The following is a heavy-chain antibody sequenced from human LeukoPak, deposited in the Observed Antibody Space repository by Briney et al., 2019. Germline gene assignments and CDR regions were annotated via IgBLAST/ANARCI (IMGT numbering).Heavy chain of an antibody. D-gene: IGHD3-22*01. J-gene: IGHJ3*02. CDR3: TTDRGGYYYGVSAFDI. CDR2: IKSKTDGGTT. V-gene: IGHV3-15*01. CDR1: GFTFSNAW. Sequence: GGSLRLSCAASGFTFSNAWMSWVRQAPGKGLEWVGRIKSKTDGGTTDYAAPVKGRFTISRDDSKNTLYLQMNSLKTEDTAVYYCTTDRGGYYYGVSAFDIWGQGTMVTVSS.